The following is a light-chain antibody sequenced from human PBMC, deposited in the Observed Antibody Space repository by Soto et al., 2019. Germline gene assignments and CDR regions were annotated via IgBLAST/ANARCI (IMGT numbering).Light chain of an antibody. CDR2: DAS. Sequence: EIVLTQSPATLSLSPGERATLSCRASQSVSTYVIYLAWYQQKXGQAPRXLIYDASNRETGIPARFSGSGSGTDFTLTISSLEPEDFAVDDCQQYNNWTRTFGQGTKVDIK. V-gene: IGKV3-11*01. J-gene: IGKJ1*01. CDR3: QQYNNWTRT. CDR1: QSVSTY.